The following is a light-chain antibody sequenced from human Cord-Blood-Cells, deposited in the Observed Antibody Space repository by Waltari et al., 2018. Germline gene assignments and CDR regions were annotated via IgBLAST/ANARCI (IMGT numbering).Light chain of an antibody. J-gene: IGKJ3*01. CDR2: AAS. CDR3: QKYNSALFT. V-gene: IGKV1-27*01. Sequence: DIQITQSPSSLSASVVDRVTITCRASQGISNYLAWYQQKPGKVPKLLIYAASTLQSGVPSRFSGSGSGTDFTLTISSLQPEDVATYYCQKYNSALFTFGPGTKVDIK. CDR1: QGISNY.